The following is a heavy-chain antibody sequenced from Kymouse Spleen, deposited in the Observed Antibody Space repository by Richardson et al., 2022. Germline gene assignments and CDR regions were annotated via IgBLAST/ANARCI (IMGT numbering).Heavy chain of an antibody. CDR3: ARDHDFWSGYSYYYGMDV. D-gene: IGHD3-3*01. V-gene: IGHV3-33*01. J-gene: IGHJ6*02. CDR2: IWYDGSNK. CDR1: GFTFSSYG. Sequence: QVQLVESGGGVVQPGRSLRLSCAASGFTFSSYGMHWVRQAPGKGLEWVAVIWYDGSNKYYADSVKGRFTISRDNSKNTLYLQMNSLRAEDTAVYYCARDHDFWSGYSYYYGMDVWGQGTTVTVSS.